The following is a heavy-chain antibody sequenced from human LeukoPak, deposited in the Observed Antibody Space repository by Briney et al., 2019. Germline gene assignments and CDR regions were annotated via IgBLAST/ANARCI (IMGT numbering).Heavy chain of an antibody. J-gene: IGHJ4*02. CDR2: IKQDGSVE. V-gene: IGHV3-7*01. CDR1: GFTFENYW. Sequence: GGSLRLSCAASGFTFENYWMSWVRQAPGKGPEWVANIKQDGSVEHYLDSVKGRFNISRDNAKNSLILQMNSLRVEDTAVYYCARWAGVTDYWGQGTLAIVSS. D-gene: IGHD5-18*01. CDR3: ARWAGVTDY.